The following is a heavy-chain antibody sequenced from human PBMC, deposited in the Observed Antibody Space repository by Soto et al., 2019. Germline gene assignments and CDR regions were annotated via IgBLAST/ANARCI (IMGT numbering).Heavy chain of an antibody. CDR1: WGSSIGHD. V-gene: IGHV4-59*11. CDR3: ARGGIAAPSYESYFAY. CDR2: IYYSGST. Sequence: SETLCLSYSVAWGSSIGHDGSWILQPPGKGLEWIGYIYYSGSTNYNPSLKSRVTISVDTSKNQFSLKLSSVTAADTAVYYCARGGIAAPSYESYFAYWGQGTLVTVSS. J-gene: IGHJ4*02. D-gene: IGHD6-6*01.